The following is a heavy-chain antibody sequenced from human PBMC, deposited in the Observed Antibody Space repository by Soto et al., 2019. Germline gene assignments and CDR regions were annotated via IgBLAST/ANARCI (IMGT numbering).Heavy chain of an antibody. Sequence: QVQLVESGGGLVRPGGSLRLSCAASGFTFRDYDMSWIRQAPGKGLEWVSSISSSGTATYYAESVKGRFTISRDNAKNSLYVDMNSLRVEDTAVYYCARKGPTAARPNHCGQGTLVTVSS. CDR3: ARKGPTAARPNH. J-gene: IGHJ5*02. CDR2: ISSSGTAT. V-gene: IGHV3-11*01. CDR1: GFTFRDYD. D-gene: IGHD6-6*01.